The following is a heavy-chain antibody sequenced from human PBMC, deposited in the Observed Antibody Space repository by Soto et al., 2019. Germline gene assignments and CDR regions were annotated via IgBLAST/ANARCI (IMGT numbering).Heavy chain of an antibody. CDR2: INPSGGST. CDR3: SRSSSDYYYGMDV. CDR1: GYTFTSYY. J-gene: IGHJ6*02. Sequence: QVQLVQSGAEVKKPGASVKVSCKASGYTFTSYYMHWVRQAPGQGLEWMGIINPSGGSTSYAQKFHGRVTMTRDTSTSTVYMELSSLRSEDTAVYYCSRSSSDYYYGMDVWGQGTTVTVSS. D-gene: IGHD6-6*01. V-gene: IGHV1-46*01.